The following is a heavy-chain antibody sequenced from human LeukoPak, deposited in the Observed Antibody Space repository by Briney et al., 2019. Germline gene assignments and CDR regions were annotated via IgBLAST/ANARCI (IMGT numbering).Heavy chain of an antibody. CDR2: INHSGST. J-gene: IGHJ6*03. D-gene: IGHD6-13*01. Sequence: PSETLSLTCAVYGGSFSGYYWSWIRQPPGKGLEWIGEINHSGSTNYNPSLKSRVTISVDTSKNQFSLKLRSVTAADTAVYYCAREIDSSSWYGDYYHYYMDVWGKGTTVTVSS. CDR3: AREIDSSSWYGDYYHYYMDV. V-gene: IGHV4-34*01. CDR1: GGSFSGYY.